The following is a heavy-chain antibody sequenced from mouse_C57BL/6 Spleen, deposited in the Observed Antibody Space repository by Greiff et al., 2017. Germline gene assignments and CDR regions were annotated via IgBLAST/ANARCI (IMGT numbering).Heavy chain of an antibody. CDR1: GFTFSSYA. Sequence: EVQGVESGGGLVKPGGSLKLSCAASGFTFSSYAMSWVRQTPEKRLEWVATISDGGSYTYYPDNVKGRFTISRDNAKNNLYLQMSHLKSEDTAMXYCARPRVYSNYDWYFEVWGTGTTVNVSS. V-gene: IGHV5-4*01. CDR3: ARPRVYSNYDWYFEV. CDR2: ISDGGSYT. D-gene: IGHD2-5*01. J-gene: IGHJ1*03.